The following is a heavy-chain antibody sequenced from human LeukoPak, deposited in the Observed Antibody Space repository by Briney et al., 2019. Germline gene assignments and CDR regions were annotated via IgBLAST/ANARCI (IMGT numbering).Heavy chain of an antibody. V-gene: IGHV3-30*18. CDR3: AKGCLGGGNCFFFQH. J-gene: IGHJ1*01. D-gene: IGHD2-15*01. CDR1: GFTFDNYG. CDR2: ISSDGATQ. Sequence: GGPLRLSCAASGFTFDNYGMHWVRQAPGKGLEWVADISSDGATQYYADSVKGRFTISRDNSKNTLNLQMNSLRPGDTAVYYCAKGCLGGGNCFFFQHWGQGTLVTVSS.